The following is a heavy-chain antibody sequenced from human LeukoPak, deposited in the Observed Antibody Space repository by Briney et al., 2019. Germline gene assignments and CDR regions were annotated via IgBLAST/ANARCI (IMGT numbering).Heavy chain of an antibody. CDR2: TYYSGST. V-gene: IGHV4-31*03. Sequence: PSQTLSLTCTVSGGSISSGGYSWGWIRQPPGRGPEWLGNTYYSGSTYYNPSLKSRVTISVDTSKSQSSLKLSSVTAADTAVYYCARVGAGGGGGSSHAIDYWGQGTLVTVSS. CDR1: GGSISSGGYS. CDR3: ARVGAGGGGGSSHAIDY. D-gene: IGHD2-15*01. J-gene: IGHJ4*02.